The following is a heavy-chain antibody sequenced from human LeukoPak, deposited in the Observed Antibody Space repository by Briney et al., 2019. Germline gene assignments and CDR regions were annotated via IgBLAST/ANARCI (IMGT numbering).Heavy chain of an antibody. CDR1: GFTFSSYS. J-gene: IGHJ4*02. CDR2: IYSGGST. Sequence: GGSLRLSCAASGFTFSSYSMNWVRQAPGKGLEWVSVIYSGGSTYYADSVKGRFTISRDNSKNTLYLQMNSLRAEDTAVYYCARGEPFDYWGQGTLVTVSS. V-gene: IGHV3-66*01. CDR3: ARGEPFDY.